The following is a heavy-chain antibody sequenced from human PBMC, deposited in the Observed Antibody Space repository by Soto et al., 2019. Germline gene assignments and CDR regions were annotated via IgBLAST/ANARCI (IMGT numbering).Heavy chain of an antibody. D-gene: IGHD5-18*01. V-gene: IGHV4-61*01. Sequence: QVQLQESGPGLVKPSETLSLTCTVSGGSVSGGSYYWSWIRQPPGKGLEWIGYIYYSGSTNYNPSLKSRVTISVDTSKNQFSLKLSSVTAADTAVYYCAREVDTAMANWGQGTLVTVSS. CDR1: GGSVSGGSYY. J-gene: IGHJ4*02. CDR3: AREVDTAMAN. CDR2: IYYSGST.